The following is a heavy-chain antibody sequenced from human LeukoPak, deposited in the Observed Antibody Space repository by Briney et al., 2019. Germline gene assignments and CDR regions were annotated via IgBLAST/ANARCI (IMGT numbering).Heavy chain of an antibody. Sequence: GGSLRLSCAPSGFTLSNSWMNWVRPAPRKGLEWVGNIKQDGSEKYYVDSVKGRFTISRDNANNSLYLQMNSLRAEDTAVYDCARGSYYYVLAIFDYWGRGTLLTVSS. V-gene: IGHV3-7*04. D-gene: IGHD3-10*02. CDR1: GFTLSNSW. CDR2: IKQDGSEK. J-gene: IGHJ4*02. CDR3: ARGSYYYVLAIFDY.